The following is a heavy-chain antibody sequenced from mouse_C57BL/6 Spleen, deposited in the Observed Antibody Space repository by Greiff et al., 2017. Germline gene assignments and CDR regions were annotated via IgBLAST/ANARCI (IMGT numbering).Heavy chain of an antibody. CDR2: ISSGSSTI. CDR3: ARGHRGVYYAMDY. V-gene: IGHV5-17*01. D-gene: IGHD3-1*01. CDR1: GFTFSDYG. Sequence: EVKLVESGGGLVKPGGSLKLSCAASGFTFSDYGMHWVRQAPEKGLEWVAYISSGSSTIYYADTVKGRFTISRDNAKNTLFLQMTSLRSEDTAMYYCARGHRGVYYAMDYWGQGTSVTVSS. J-gene: IGHJ4*01.